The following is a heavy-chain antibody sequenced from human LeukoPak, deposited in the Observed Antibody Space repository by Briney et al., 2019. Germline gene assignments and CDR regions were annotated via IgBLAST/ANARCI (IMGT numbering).Heavy chain of an antibody. CDR1: GYTFTSYA. CDR3: ARDHLSSSWYALGVVVVAAPDY. Sequence: GASVKVSCKASGYTFTSYAMNWVRQAPGQGLEWMGWINANTGNPTYAQGFTGRFVFSLDTSVSTAYLQISSLKAEDTAVYYCARDHLSSSWYALGVVVVAAPDYWGQGTLVTVSS. J-gene: IGHJ4*02. CDR2: INANTGNP. V-gene: IGHV7-4-1*02. D-gene: IGHD2-15*01.